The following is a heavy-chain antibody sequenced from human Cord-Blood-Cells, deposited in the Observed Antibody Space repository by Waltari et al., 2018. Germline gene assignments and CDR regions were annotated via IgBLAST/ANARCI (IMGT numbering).Heavy chain of an antibody. CDR3: ATRGTGAGDDAFDI. CDR2: NNHSGST. V-gene: IGHV4-34*01. CDR1: GGSFSGYY. J-gene: IGHJ3*02. Sequence: QVQLQQWGAGLLKPSETLSLTCAVYGGSFSGYYWSWIRQPPGKGLEWIGENNHSGSTNYNPSLKSRVTISVDTSKNQFSLKLSSVTAADTAVYYCATRGTGAGDDAFDIWGQGTMVTVSS. D-gene: IGHD7-27*01.